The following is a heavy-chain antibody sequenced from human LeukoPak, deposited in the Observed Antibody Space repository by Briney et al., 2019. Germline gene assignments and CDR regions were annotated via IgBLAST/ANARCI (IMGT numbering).Heavy chain of an antibody. CDR1: GGSISSYY. CDR3: ARHLSDHYDSSGYYFDS. CDR2: IYYSGST. J-gene: IGHJ4*02. D-gene: IGHD3-22*01. Sequence: PSETLSLTCSVSGGSISSYYWSWIRQPPGRGLEWIGYIYYSGSTNYNPSLKSRVTISVDTSKNLFSLKLSSVTAADTAVFYCARHLSDHYDSSGYYFDSWGQGTLAPVSS. V-gene: IGHV4-59*08.